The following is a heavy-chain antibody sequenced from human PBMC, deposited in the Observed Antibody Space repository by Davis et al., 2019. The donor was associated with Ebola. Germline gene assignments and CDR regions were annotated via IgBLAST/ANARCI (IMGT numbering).Heavy chain of an antibody. CDR3: TTVIGYYYDSSGFTLFDY. V-gene: IGHV3-15*01. J-gene: IGHJ4*02. CDR1: GFTFSNAW. Sequence: GESLKISCAASGFTFSNAWMRWVRQAPGKGLEWVGRIKSKTDCGTTHYAPPVKGRFTISRDDSKNTLYLQMNSLKTEDTAVYYCTTVIGYYYDSSGFTLFDYWGQGTLVTVSS. D-gene: IGHD3-22*01. CDR2: IKSKTDCGTT.